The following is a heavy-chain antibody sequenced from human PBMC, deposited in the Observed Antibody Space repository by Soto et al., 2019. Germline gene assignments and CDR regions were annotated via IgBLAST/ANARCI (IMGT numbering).Heavy chain of an antibody. D-gene: IGHD2-15*01. CDR1: GFTFSDHY. CDR2: TRNKANSYTT. J-gene: IGHJ4*02. Sequence: GGSLRLSCAASGFTFSDHYMDWVRQAPGKGLEWVGRTRNKANSYTTEYAASVKGRFTISRDDSKNSLYLQMNSLKTEDTAVYYCARSTGGGNYWGQGTLVTVSS. CDR3: ARSTGGGNY. V-gene: IGHV3-72*01.